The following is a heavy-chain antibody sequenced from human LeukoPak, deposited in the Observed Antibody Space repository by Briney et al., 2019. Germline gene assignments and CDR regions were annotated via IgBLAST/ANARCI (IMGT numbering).Heavy chain of an antibody. CDR2: IYPGDSDT. CDR1: GYSFTSYW. D-gene: IGHD3-22*01. V-gene: IGHV5-51*01. Sequence: GESLKISCKGSGYSFTSYWIGWVRQTPGKGLEWMGIIYPGDSDTRYSPSFQGQVTISADKSISTAYLQWSSLKASDTAMYYCAAQATYYSSGYVFDYWGQGTLVTVSS. J-gene: IGHJ4*02. CDR3: AAQATYYSSGYVFDY.